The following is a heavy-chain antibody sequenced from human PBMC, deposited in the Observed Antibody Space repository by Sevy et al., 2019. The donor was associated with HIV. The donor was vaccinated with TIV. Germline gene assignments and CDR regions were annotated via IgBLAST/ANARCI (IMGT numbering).Heavy chain of an antibody. Sequence: GGSLRLSCAASGFIFSDYYMSWIRQAPGKGLECVSYISRSGSTTYYADSVKGRFTISRDNAKNSLYLQMNSLRAEDTAVYYCAREDNWKYDYWGQGTLVTVSS. J-gene: IGHJ4*02. D-gene: IGHD1-7*01. CDR2: ISRSGSTT. CDR1: GFIFSDYY. CDR3: AREDNWKYDY. V-gene: IGHV3-11*04.